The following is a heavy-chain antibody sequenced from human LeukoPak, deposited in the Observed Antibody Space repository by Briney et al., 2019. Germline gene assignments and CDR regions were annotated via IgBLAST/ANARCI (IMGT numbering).Heavy chain of an antibody. J-gene: IGHJ5*02. Sequence: ASVKVSCKASGYTFTSYGISWVRQAPGQGLEWMGWISAYNGNTNYAQKLQGRVTMTTDTSTSTAHMELRSLRSDDTAVYYCARVADIVVVVAADYWFDPWGQGTLVTVSS. V-gene: IGHV1-18*01. D-gene: IGHD2-15*01. CDR1: GYTFTSYG. CDR2: ISAYNGNT. CDR3: ARVADIVVVVAADYWFDP.